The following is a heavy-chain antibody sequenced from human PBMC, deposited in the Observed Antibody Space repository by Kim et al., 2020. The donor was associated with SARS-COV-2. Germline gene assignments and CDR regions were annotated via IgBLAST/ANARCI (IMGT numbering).Heavy chain of an antibody. Sequence: SETLSLTCAVSGGSISSGGYSWSWIRQPPGKGLEWIGYIYHSGSTYYNPSLKSRVTISVDRSKNQFSLKLSSVTAADTAVYYCVGRRIAAAVDYWGQGTLVTVSS. V-gene: IGHV4-30-2*01. D-gene: IGHD6-13*01. J-gene: IGHJ4*02. CDR3: VGRRIAAAVDY. CDR1: GGSISSGGYS. CDR2: IYHSGST.